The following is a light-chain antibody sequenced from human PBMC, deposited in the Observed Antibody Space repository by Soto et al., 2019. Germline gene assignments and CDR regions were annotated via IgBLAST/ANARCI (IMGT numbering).Light chain of an antibody. V-gene: IGLV1-44*01. J-gene: IGLJ1*01. Sequence: QSVLTQPPSVSGTPGQRVTISCAGSSSNIGSNVVNWYQHLPGRAPKLLIYGHNQRPSGVPDRFSGSKPGTSASLAISGLQAEDEGDYYCQSYDSTLSARYVFXTGTKVTVL. CDR2: GHN. CDR3: QSYDSTLSARYV. CDR1: SSNIGSNV.